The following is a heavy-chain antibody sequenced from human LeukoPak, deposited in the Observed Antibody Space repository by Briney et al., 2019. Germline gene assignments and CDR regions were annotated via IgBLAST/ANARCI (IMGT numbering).Heavy chain of an antibody. Sequence: SGPTLVNPTQTLTLTCTFSGFSLSTSGMCVSWIRQPPGKALEWLARIDWDDGKYYSTSLKTRLTISKDTSKNQVVLTVTNTDPVDTATYYCARINPAAGEVDYWGQGTLVTVSS. V-gene: IGHV2-70*11. CDR3: ARINPAAGEVDY. J-gene: IGHJ4*01. D-gene: IGHD6-13*01. CDR1: GFSLSTSGMC. CDR2: IDWDDGK.